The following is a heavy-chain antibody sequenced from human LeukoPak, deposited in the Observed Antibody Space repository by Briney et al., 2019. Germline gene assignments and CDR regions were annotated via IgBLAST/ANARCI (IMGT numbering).Heavy chain of an antibody. CDR1: GFTFSRYG. D-gene: IGHD1-26*01. CDR2: ISYDGSNK. CDR3: ARDGVVGALDY. V-gene: IGHV3-30*19. Sequence: PGRSLRLSCAASGFTFSRYGMHWVRQAPGKGLEWVAVISYDGSNKYYADSVKGRFTISRDNSKNTLYLQMNSLRAEDTAVYYCARDGVVGALDYWGQGTLVTVSS. J-gene: IGHJ4*02.